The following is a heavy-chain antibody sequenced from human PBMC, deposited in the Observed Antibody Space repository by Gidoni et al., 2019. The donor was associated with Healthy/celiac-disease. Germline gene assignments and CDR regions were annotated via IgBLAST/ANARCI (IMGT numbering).Heavy chain of an antibody. D-gene: IGHD3-9*01. J-gene: IGHJ5*02. CDR2: IKSKTDGGTT. Sequence: EVQLVESGGGLVKPGGSLRLSCAASGFTFSNAWMNWVRQTPGKGLECVGRIKSKTDGGTTDYAAPVKGRFTISRDDSKNTLYLQMNSLKTEDTAVYYCTTDLYDILTGYYSEDWFDPWGQGTLVTVSS. V-gene: IGHV3-15*07. CDR3: TTDLYDILTGYYSEDWFDP. CDR1: GFTFSNAW.